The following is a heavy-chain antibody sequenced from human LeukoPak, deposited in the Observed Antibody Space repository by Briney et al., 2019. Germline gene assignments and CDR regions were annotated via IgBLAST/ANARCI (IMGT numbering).Heavy chain of an antibody. J-gene: IGHJ4*02. CDR2: IYYSGST. CDR3: ARTVDFYGYYFDY. CDR1: GGSISSYY. D-gene: IGHD4-17*01. V-gene: IGHV4-59*08. Sequence: SETLSLTCTVSGGSISSYYWSWIRQPPGKGLEWIGYIYYSGSTNYNPSLKSRVTISVDTSKYQFSLKLSSVTAADTAVYYCARTVDFYGYYFDYWGQGTLVTVSS.